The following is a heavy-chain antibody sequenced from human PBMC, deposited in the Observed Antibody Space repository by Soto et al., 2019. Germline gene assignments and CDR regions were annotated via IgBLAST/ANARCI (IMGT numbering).Heavy chain of an antibody. Sequence: PXPTLSLACTVSGGSISSGGYYWSWLRQHPGKGLEWIGYIYYSGSTYYNPSLKSRVTISVDTSKNQFSLKLSSVTAADTAVYYCARAPHYYDSSGYYYLNYYYYGMDVWGQGTTVTVSS. CDR1: GGSISSGGYY. CDR2: IYYSGST. D-gene: IGHD3-22*01. J-gene: IGHJ6*02. CDR3: ARAPHYYDSSGYYYLNYYYYGMDV. V-gene: IGHV4-31*03.